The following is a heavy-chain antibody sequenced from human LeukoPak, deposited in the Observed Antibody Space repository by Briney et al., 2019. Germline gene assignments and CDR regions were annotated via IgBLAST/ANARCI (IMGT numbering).Heavy chain of an antibody. D-gene: IGHD3-3*01. CDR1: GYTFTSHD. CDR2: MNPKSGNT. V-gene: IGHV1-8*01. Sequence: ASVKVSCKASGYTFTSHDINWVRQATGKGLEWMGWMNPKSGNTGYGQKFQGRVTLTRDTSITTAYMELSSLRSEDTAVYYCAREAITIFGVVRTQTTYGPHRFDPWGQGTLVTVSS. CDR3: AREAITIFGVVRTQTTYGPHRFDP. J-gene: IGHJ5*02.